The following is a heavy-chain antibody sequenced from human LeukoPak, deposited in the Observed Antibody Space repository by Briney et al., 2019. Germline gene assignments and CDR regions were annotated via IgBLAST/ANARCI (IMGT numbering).Heavy chain of an antibody. CDR1: GGSFSGYY. D-gene: IGHD5-18*01. CDR2: INHSGST. Sequence: PSETLSLTCAVYGGSFSGYYWSWIRQPPGKGLEWIGEINHSGSTNYNPSLKSRVTISVDTSKNQFSLKLSSVTAADTAVYYCARGRRYSYGTHHDRLFDYWGQGTLVTVSS. J-gene: IGHJ4*02. V-gene: IGHV4-34*01. CDR3: ARGRRYSYGTHHDRLFDY.